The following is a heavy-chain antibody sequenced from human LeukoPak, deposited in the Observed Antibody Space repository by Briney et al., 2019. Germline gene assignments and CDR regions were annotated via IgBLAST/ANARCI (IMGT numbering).Heavy chain of an antibody. D-gene: IGHD6-19*01. J-gene: IGHJ6*04. V-gene: IGHV4-59*01. Sequence: SETLSLTCTVSGGSISSYYWSWIRQPPGKGLEWIGYIYYSGSTNHNPSLKSRVTISVDTSKNQFSLKLSSVTAADTAVYYCARAPGIAVAGTLYYSMDVWGKGTTVTVSS. CDR3: ARAPGIAVAGTLYYSMDV. CDR1: GGSISSYY. CDR2: IYYSGST.